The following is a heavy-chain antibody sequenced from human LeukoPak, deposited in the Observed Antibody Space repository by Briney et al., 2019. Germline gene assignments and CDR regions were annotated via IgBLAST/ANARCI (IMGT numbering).Heavy chain of an antibody. CDR3: ARTYGDYSRYMDV. Sequence: ASVKVSCTASGYTFTSYGISWVRQAPGQGLEWMGCISAYNGNTNYAQKLQGRVTTPTDTSTSTAYMERRSLRSDDTAVYYWARTYGDYSRYMDVWGQGTTVTVSS. CDR1: GYTFTSYG. V-gene: IGHV1-18*01. CDR2: ISAYNGNT. D-gene: IGHD4-17*01. J-gene: IGHJ6*02.